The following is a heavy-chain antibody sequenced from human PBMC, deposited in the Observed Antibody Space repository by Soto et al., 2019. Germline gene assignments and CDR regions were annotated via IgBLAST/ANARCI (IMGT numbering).Heavy chain of an antibody. J-gene: IGHJ6*02. CDR3: STGIGIYGLDI. CDR1: RFSFTNAW. Sequence: EVQLVESGGGFVQPGGSLRLSCVASRFSFTNAWMSWVRQAPGKGPEWVDSIKSKTDGGTADYAAPVKGRFTISRDDSQNTLYLHMDTLKSEVTARYQCSTGIGIYGLDIWGQGTTVTVSS. V-gene: IGHV3-15*01. CDR2: IKSKTDGGTA. D-gene: IGHD1-26*01.